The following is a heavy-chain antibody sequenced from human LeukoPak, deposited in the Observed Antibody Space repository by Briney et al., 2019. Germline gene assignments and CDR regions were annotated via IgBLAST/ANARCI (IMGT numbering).Heavy chain of an antibody. Sequence: GGSLRLSCSASGFTFSTYWMHWVRQAPGKGLVWVSGINTDGSVTTYADSVKGRFTISRDNAKNTLFLQMNSLSAEDTAVYYCARSRGGSYYDYWGQGTLVPVSS. CDR1: GFTFSTYW. CDR2: INTDGSVT. D-gene: IGHD1-26*01. J-gene: IGHJ4*02. V-gene: IGHV3-74*01. CDR3: ARSRGGSYYDY.